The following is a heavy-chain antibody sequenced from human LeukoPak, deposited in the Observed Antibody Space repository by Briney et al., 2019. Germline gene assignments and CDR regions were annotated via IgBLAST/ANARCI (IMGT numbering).Heavy chain of an antibody. CDR1: GYTFTSYG. CDR3: ARELWAYCSSTSCFRLGY. Sequence: ASVKVSCKASGYTFTSYGISWVRQAPGQGLEWMGWINPNSGGTNYAQKFQGRVTMTRDTSISTAYMELSRLRSDDTAVYYCARELWAYCSSTSCFRLGYWGQGTLVTVSS. V-gene: IGHV1-2*02. J-gene: IGHJ4*02. CDR2: INPNSGGT. D-gene: IGHD2-2*01.